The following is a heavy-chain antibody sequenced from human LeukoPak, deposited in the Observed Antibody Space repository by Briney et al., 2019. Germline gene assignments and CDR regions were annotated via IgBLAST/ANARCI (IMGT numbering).Heavy chain of an antibody. J-gene: IGHJ5*02. CDR3: AKDTTVTTTYNWFDP. V-gene: IGHV3-23*01. CDR1: GFTFSSYA. D-gene: IGHD2/OR15-2a*01. CDR2: ISGSGGSP. Sequence: PGGSLRLSCVVSGFTFSSYAMSWVRQAPGKGLEWVAAISGSGGSPHYADSVKGRFTISRGNSKNTLYLQMNSLRGEDTAVYYCAKDTTVTTTYNWFDPWGQGTLVTVSS.